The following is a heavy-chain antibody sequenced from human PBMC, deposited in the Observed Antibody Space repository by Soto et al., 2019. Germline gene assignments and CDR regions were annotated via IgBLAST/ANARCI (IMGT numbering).Heavy chain of an antibody. Sequence: SETLSLTCTVSGGSISSGGYYWSWIRQHPGKGLEWIGYIYYSGSTYYNPSLKGRVTISVDTSKNQFSLKLSSVTAADTAVYYCARSPLTGYSSGSFDYWGQGTLVTVSS. D-gene: IGHD6-19*01. J-gene: IGHJ4*02. CDR2: IYYSGST. CDR3: ARSPLTGYSSGSFDY. V-gene: IGHV4-31*03. CDR1: GGSISSGGYY.